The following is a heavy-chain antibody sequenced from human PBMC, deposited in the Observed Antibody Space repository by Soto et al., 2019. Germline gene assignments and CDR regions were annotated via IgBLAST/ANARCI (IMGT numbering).Heavy chain of an antibody. V-gene: IGHV1-69*13. CDR2: IIPIFGTA. J-gene: IGHJ4*02. D-gene: IGHD3-22*01. Sequence: SVKVSCKASGGTFSSYAISWVRQAPGQGLEWMGGIIPIFGTANYAQKFQGRVTITADESTSTAYMELSSLRSEDTAVYYCAREIEDDSSGYHLYYFDYWGQGTLVTVSS. CDR3: AREIEDDSSGYHLYYFDY. CDR1: GGTFSSYA.